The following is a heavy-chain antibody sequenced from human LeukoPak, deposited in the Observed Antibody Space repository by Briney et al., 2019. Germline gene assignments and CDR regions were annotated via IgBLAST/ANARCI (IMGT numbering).Heavy chain of an antibody. Sequence: SETLSLTCTVSGGSIRSHYWSWIRQPPGKGLEWIGYIYYSGNTNYNPSLESRVTISVDTSKNQFSLKLSSVTAADTAVYYCASGSGADFRSGYYTDYYYYMDVWGKGTTVTVSS. D-gene: IGHD3-3*01. J-gene: IGHJ6*03. CDR2: IYYSGNT. V-gene: IGHV4-59*11. CDR1: GGSIRSHY. CDR3: ASGSGADFRSGYYTDYYYYMDV.